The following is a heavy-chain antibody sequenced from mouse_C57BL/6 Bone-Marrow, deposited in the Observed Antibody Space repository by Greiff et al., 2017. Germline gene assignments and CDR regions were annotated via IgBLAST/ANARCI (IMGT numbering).Heavy chain of an antibody. D-gene: IGHD2-3*01. CDR1: GYTFTSYW. Sequence: QVQLQQPGAELVRPGSSVKLSCKASGYTFTSYWMAWVKQRPGQGLEWIGNIYPSDSETHYNQKFKDKATLTVDKSSSTAYMQLSSLTSEDSAVYYCARHGYYRWYAMDYWGQGTSVTVSS. CDR2: IYPSDSET. V-gene: IGHV1-61*01. CDR3: ARHGYYRWYAMDY. J-gene: IGHJ4*01.